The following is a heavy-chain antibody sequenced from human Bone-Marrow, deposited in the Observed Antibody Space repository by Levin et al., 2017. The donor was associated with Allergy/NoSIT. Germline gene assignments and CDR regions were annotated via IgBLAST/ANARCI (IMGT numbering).Heavy chain of an antibody. D-gene: IGHD2-21*01. CDR3: ARLVVGAKGWFAP. J-gene: IGHJ5*02. V-gene: IGHV1-18*01. CDR1: GYTFRNYG. Sequence: ASVKVSCKASGYTFRNYGISWVRQAPGRGLEWLGWISTDTGNRHYAQNLQGRVTMTTDTSTDTAHLEVRSLRSDDPAIYYCARLVVGAKGWFAPWGQGTPVTVSS. CDR2: ISTDTGNR.